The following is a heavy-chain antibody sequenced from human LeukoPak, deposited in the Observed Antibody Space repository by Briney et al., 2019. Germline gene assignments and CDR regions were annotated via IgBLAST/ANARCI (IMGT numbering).Heavy chain of an antibody. CDR1: GFTFSTYG. CDR3: AKGRGLRGIWSGYEGREAFDI. V-gene: IGHV3-30*02. J-gene: IGHJ3*02. D-gene: IGHD3-3*01. Sequence: GGSLRLSCAASGFTFSTYGMHWVCQAPGKGLEWVAFLRFDGNYEYYTESVKGRFTISRDNSKNTLNLQMNSLRAEDTALYYCAKGRGLRGIWSGYEGREAFDIWGQGTMVTVSS. CDR2: LRFDGNYE.